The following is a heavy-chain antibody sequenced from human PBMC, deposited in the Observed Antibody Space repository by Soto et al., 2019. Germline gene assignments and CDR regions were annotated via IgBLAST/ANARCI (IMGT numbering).Heavy chain of an antibody. CDR2: ISYDGSNK. D-gene: IGHD6-19*01. CDR1: GFTFSSYG. V-gene: IGHV3-30*18. Sequence: QVQLVESGGGVVQPGRSLRLSCAASGFTFSSYGMHWVRQAPGKGLEGVAVISYDGSNKYYADSVKGRFTISRDNSKNTLYLQMNSLRAEDTAVYYCAKDLSSGRVNFDYWGQGTLVTVSS. J-gene: IGHJ4*02. CDR3: AKDLSSGRVNFDY.